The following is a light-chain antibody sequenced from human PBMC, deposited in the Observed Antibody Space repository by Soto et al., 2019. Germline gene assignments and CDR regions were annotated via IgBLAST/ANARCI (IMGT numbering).Light chain of an antibody. V-gene: IGKV1-5*03. Sequence: DIQMTQSPSTLSASIGDTVTITCRASQSVGGSLAWYQQKPGKAPEVLIYKASSLESGVSSRFSGSGSGTDFTLTISSLQPDDFATYYCLQHIGYSCTFGQGTKVEVK. J-gene: IGKJ1*01. CDR1: QSVGGS. CDR2: KAS. CDR3: LQHIGYSCT.